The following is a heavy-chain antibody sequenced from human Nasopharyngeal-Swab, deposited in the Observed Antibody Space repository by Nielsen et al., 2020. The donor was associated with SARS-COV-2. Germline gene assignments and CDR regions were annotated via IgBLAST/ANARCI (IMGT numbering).Heavy chain of an antibody. J-gene: IGHJ4*02. D-gene: IGHD2-15*01. CDR1: GFIFSDYY. CDR2: ISSSYDYT. CDR3: AREGRPQDRFDY. V-gene: IGHV3-11*06. Sequence: GESLKISCAASGFIFSDYYMTWIRQAPGKGLEWVSYISSSYDYTNYADSVKGRFTISRDNAKNSLYLQMNSLRADDTAVYYCAREGRPQDRFDYWGQGTLVTVSS.